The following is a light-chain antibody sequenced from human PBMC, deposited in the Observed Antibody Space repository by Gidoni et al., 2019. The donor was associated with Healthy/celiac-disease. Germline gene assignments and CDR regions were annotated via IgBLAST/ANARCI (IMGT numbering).Light chain of an antibody. V-gene: IGKV3-20*01. CDR3: QKYGSSQT. Sequence: SRATGIPDRFSGSGSGTDFTLTISRLEPEDFAGYYCQKYGSSQTFGXGTKVEIK. J-gene: IGKJ1*01.